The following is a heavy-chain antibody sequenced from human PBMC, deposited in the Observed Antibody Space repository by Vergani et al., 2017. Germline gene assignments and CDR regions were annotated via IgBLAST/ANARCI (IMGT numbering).Heavy chain of an antibody. CDR2: IIPIFGTA. V-gene: IGHV1-69*12. D-gene: IGHD2-15*01. CDR3: ARDFGYCSGGSCDGMDV. Sequence: QVQLVQSGAEVKKPGSSVKVSCKASGGTFSSYAISWVRQAPGQGLEWIGGIIPIFGTANYAQKFQGRVTITADESTSTAYMELSSLRSEDTAVYYCARDFGYCSGGSCDGMDVWGQGTTVTVSS. J-gene: IGHJ6*02. CDR1: GGTFSSYA.